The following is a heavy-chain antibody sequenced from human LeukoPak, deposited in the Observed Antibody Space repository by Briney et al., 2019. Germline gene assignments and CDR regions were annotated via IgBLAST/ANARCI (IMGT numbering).Heavy chain of an antibody. Sequence: GGSLRLSSAAAGFTFSIYGMHWVRRAPGRGLEWVAFIRYDVSKKYYADSVKGQFTISRDKSKTTLYVQMNSRRAEAAAVYYCAKELRYYDSSGYYDDYWGQGTLVTVSS. V-gene: IGHV3-30*02. D-gene: IGHD3-22*01. J-gene: IGHJ4*02. CDR2: IRYDVSKK. CDR1: GFTFSIYG. CDR3: AKELRYYDSSGYYDDY.